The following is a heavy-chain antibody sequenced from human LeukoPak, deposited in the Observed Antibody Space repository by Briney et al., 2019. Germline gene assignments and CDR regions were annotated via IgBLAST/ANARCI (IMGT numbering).Heavy chain of an antibody. CDR2: INHSGST. J-gene: IGHJ4*02. CDR3: ARVLDY. CDR1: GGSFSGYY. Sequence: SENLSLTCAVYGGSFSGYYWSWIRQPPGKGLEWIGEINHSGSTNYNPSLKSRVTISVDTSKNQFSLKLSSVTAADTAVYYCARVLDYWGQGTLVTVSS. V-gene: IGHV4-34*01.